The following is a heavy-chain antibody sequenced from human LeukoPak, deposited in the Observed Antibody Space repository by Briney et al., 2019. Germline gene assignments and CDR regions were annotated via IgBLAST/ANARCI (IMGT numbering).Heavy chain of an antibody. CDR3: ARGVWSSHNKEYFLDY. CDR1: GYTFSIYA. J-gene: IGHJ4*02. CDR2: INAGNGKT. Sequence: ASVKVSCKTSGYTFSIYAMNWVRQAPGQRPEWMGWINAGNGKTKYSQRFQGRVTITRDTSANTAYMELSSLRSEDTAIYYCARGVWSSHNKEYFLDYWGQGTLVTVSS. V-gene: IGHV1-3*01. D-gene: IGHD2-2*01.